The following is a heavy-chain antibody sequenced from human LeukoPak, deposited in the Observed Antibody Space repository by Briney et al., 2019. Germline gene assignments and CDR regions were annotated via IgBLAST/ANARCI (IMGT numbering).Heavy chain of an antibody. J-gene: IGHJ5*02. D-gene: IGHD3-9*01. CDR3: ARSELRYFDWLLMNNWFDP. V-gene: IGHV1-18*01. CDR2: ISAYNGNT. Sequence: ASVKVSCKASGYTFTSYGISWVRQAPGQGLEWMGWISAYNGNTNYAQKLQGRVTMTIDTSTSTAYMELRSLRSDDTAVYYCARSELRYFDWLLMNNWFDPWGQGTLVTVSS. CDR1: GYTFTSYG.